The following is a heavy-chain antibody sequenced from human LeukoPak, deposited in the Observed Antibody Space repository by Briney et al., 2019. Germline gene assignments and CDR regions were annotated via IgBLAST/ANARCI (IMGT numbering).Heavy chain of an antibody. CDR2: TSSDGKTT. V-gene: IGHV3-48*01. J-gene: IGHJ5*02. CDR3: ASRSINWYKGNNWFDP. Sequence: SGGSLRLSCAASGFKFSDYSMNWVRQAPWWGLECITYTSSDGKTTWYADSVKGRFIASRDNAKNSLYLQMNSLRVEDTALYYCASRSINWYKGNNWFDPWGQGTLVTVSS. D-gene: IGHD6-13*01. CDR1: GFKFSDYS.